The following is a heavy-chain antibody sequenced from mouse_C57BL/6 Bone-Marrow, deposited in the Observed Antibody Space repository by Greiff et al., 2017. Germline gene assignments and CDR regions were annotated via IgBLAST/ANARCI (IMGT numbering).Heavy chain of an antibody. V-gene: IGHV1-50*01. CDR3: ARIGLYYSSLSSFAY. CDR2: IDPSDSYT. CDR1: GYTFTSYW. J-gene: IGHJ3*01. Sequence: QVQLQQPGAELVKPGASVKLSCKASGYTFTSYWMQWVKQRPGQGLEWIGEIDPSDSYTNYNQKFKGKATLTVDTSSSTAYMQLSSLTSEDSAVDYCARIGLYYSSLSSFAYWGQGTLVTVSA. D-gene: IGHD2-5*01.